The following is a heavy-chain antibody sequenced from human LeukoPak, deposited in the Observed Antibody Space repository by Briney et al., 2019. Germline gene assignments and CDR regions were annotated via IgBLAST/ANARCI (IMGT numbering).Heavy chain of an antibody. CDR3: ARDDFWSGYYTH. Sequence: ASVKVSCKASGYTFTGYYMHWVRQAPGQGLEWMGWINPNSGGTNYAQKFQGRVTMTRDTSISTAYMELSRLRSGDTAVYYCARDDFWSGYYTHWGQGTLVTVSS. J-gene: IGHJ4*02. V-gene: IGHV1-2*02. CDR1: GYTFTGYY. D-gene: IGHD3-3*01. CDR2: INPNSGGT.